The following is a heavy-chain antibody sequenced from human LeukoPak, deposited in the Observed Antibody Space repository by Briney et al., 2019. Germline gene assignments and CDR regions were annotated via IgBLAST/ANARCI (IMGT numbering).Heavy chain of an antibody. V-gene: IGHV3-66*01. D-gene: IGHD3-10*01. CDR1: GFTVSSNY. CDR3: ARDGTTYYYGSGHHFDY. J-gene: IGHJ4*02. Sequence: GGSLRLSCAASGFTVSSNYMSWVRQAPGKGLEWVSVIYSGGSTYYADSVKGRFTISRDNSKNTLYLQMNSLRAEDTAVYYCARDGTTYYYGSGHHFDYWGQGTLVTVSS. CDR2: IYSGGST.